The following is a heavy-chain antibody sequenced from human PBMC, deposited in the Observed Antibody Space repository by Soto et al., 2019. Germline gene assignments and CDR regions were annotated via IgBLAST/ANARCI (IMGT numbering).Heavy chain of an antibody. CDR1: GGSISSGGYY. CDR3: ARAPTTVTREDNWFDP. CDR2: IYYSGST. V-gene: IGHV4-31*03. D-gene: IGHD4-17*01. J-gene: IGHJ5*02. Sequence: QVQLQESGPGLVKPSQTLSLTCTVSGGSISSGGYYWSWIRQHPGKGLEWIGYIYYSGSTYYNPSLKSRVTISVDTSKNQFSLKLSSVTAADTAVYYCARAPTTVTREDNWFDPWGQGTLVTVSS.